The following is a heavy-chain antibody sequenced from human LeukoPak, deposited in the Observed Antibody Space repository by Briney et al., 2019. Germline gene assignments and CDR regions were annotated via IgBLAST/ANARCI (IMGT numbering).Heavy chain of an antibody. CDR1: GFTFSSYS. CDR3: ARPYLGPGDEGTFDY. V-gene: IGHV3-48*04. D-gene: IGHD7-27*01. J-gene: IGHJ4*02. CDR2: ISSSSSTI. Sequence: GGPLRLSCAASGFTFSSYSMNWVRQAPGKGLEWVSYISSSSSTIYYADSVKGRFTISRDNAKNSLYLQMNSLRAEDTAVYYCARPYLGPGDEGTFDYWGQGTLVTVSS.